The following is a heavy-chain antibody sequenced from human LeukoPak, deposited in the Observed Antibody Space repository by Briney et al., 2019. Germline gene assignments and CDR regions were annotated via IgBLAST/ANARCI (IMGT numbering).Heavy chain of an antibody. J-gene: IGHJ5*02. CDR1: GGSISAYY. V-gene: IGHV4-59*01. CDR2: ISHRGST. D-gene: IGHD3-16*01. CDR3: ARGFEGAAGWFDP. Sequence: SETLSLTCTVSGGSISAYYWSWIRQPPGKAPEWIGYISHRGSTKYNFSLKSRVTMSVDTSKNQFSLKLSSVIAADTAMYYCARGFEGAAGWFDPWGQGTLVTVSS.